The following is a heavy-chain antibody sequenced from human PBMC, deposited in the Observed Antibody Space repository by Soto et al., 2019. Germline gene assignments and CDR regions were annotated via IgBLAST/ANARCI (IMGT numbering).Heavy chain of an antibody. CDR3: AREKTSYGMDV. Sequence: QVQLVQSGAEVKKPGASVKVSCKASGYTFTSYDINWVRQATGQGLEWMGWMNPNSGNTGYAQKFQGRVTMTRNTSIRTAYRERSSRRSEDTAVSYCAREKTSYGMDVCGQGTTVTVSS. CDR1: GYTFTSYD. CDR2: MNPNSGNT. V-gene: IGHV1-8*01. J-gene: IGHJ6*02.